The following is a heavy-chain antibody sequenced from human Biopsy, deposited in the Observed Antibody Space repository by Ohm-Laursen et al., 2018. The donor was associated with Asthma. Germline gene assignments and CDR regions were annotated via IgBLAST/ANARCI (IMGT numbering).Heavy chain of an antibody. Sequence: SETLSLTCYVYPGSFSGFFWTWIRQSPGKGLEWIGETNERGVTNNNPSLKSRVIISIDTYWNRVSLKLTSVTAAVTAVYYCARGPELDVWGQGTTVTVSS. V-gene: IGHV4-34*01. J-gene: IGHJ6*02. CDR3: ARGPELDV. CDR2: TNERGVT. CDR1: PGSFSGFF.